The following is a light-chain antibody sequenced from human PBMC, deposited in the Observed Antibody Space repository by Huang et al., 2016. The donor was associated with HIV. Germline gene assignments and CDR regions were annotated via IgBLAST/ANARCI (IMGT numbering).Light chain of an antibody. Sequence: AIRMTQSPSSLSASTGDRVTITCRASQGISSYLAWYQQKPGRAPKILIYAASTLQSGGPSRFSGSGSGTDFTLTISWLQSEDFATYYCQQYYSYPRTFGQGTKVEIK. CDR3: QQYYSYPRT. J-gene: IGKJ1*01. CDR1: QGISSY. V-gene: IGKV1-8*01. CDR2: AAS.